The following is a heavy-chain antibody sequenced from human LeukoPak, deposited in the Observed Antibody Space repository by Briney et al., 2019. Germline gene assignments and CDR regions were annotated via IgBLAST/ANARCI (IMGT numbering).Heavy chain of an antibody. D-gene: IGHD5-12*01. J-gene: IGHJ4*02. V-gene: IGHV3-64*01. CDR3: ARDRYSGYDSGADY. CDR2: VTSDGGST. Sequence: GGSLRLSCAVSGFIFRSYEMNWVRQAPGKGLEFVSGVTSDGGSTYYANSVKGRFTISRDNSKNTLFLQMGSLRAEDMAVYYCARDRYSGYDSGADYWGQGTLVTVSS. CDR1: GFIFRSYE.